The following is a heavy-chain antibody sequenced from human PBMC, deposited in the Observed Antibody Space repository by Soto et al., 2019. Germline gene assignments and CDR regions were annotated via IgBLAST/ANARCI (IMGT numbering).Heavy chain of an antibody. CDR1: GYTITCCA. J-gene: IGHJ4*02. D-gene: IGHD6-13*01. CDR3: ARDGEGRAAAARVY. V-gene: IGHV1-3*01. CDR2: INAGDGDT. Sequence: QVQLVQSGAEVKKPGASVRVSCKASGYTITCCAMHWVRQAPGQRPEWMGWINAGDGDTRYSQNFQDRPTIIRDTSANTAYMERSRLRSEDKPVYYWARDGEGRAAAARVYWGQGTLVTVSS.